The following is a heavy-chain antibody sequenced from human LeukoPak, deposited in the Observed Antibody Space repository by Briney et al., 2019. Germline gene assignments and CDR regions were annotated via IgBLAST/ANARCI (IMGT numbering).Heavy chain of an antibody. CDR3: ARVIEENWNERYFDY. CDR2: ISSSSGTI. D-gene: IGHD1-1*01. Sequence: GGSLRLSCAASGFTFSSYSMNWVRQAPGKGPEWVSYISSSSGTIYYEDSVKGRFTISRDNAKNSLYLQMNSLRAEDTAVYYCARVIEENWNERYFDYWGQGTLVTVSS. J-gene: IGHJ4*02. V-gene: IGHV3-48*01. CDR1: GFTFSSYS.